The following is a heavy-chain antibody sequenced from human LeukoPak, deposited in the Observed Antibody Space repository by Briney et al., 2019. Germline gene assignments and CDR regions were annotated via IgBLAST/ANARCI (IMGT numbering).Heavy chain of an antibody. J-gene: IGHJ6*02. CDR3: ARDPYSSSWSYGMDV. D-gene: IGHD6-13*01. CDR2: IKQDGSET. CDR1: GFTFSNYW. Sequence: PGGSLRLSCTATGFTFSNYWMSWVRQTPGKGLEWVANIKQDGSETVYVDSVKGRFTISRDNAQSSLYLQMISLRAEDTAVYYCARDPYSSSWSYGMDVWGQGTAVTVSS. V-gene: IGHV3-7*05.